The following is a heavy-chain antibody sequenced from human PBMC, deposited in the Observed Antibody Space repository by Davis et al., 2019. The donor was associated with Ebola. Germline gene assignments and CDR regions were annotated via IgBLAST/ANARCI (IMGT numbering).Heavy chain of an antibody. CDR2: INAGNGNT. J-gene: IGHJ6*02. Sequence: AASVKVSCKASGYTFTSYAMHWVRQAPGQRLEWMGWINAGNGNTKYSQKFQGRVTITADKSTSTAYMELSSLRSEDTAVYYCARVWNGYYYYGMDVWGQGTTVTVSS. D-gene: IGHD1-1*01. V-gene: IGHV1-3*01. CDR3: ARVWNGYYYYGMDV. CDR1: GYTFTSYA.